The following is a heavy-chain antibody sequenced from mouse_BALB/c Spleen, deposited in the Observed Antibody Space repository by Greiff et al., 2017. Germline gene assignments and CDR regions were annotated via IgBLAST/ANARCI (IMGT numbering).Heavy chain of an antibody. CDR2: IYPGSGNT. CDR3: ASYYDYAWFAY. Sequence: QVQLQQSGAELARPGASVKLSCKASGYTFTDYYINWVKQRTGQGLEWIGEIYPGSGNTYYNEKFKGKATLTADKSSSTAYMQLSSLTSEDSAVYFCASYYDYAWFAYWGQGTLVTVSA. CDR1: GYTFTDYY. J-gene: IGHJ3*01. D-gene: IGHD2-4*01. V-gene: IGHV1-77*01.